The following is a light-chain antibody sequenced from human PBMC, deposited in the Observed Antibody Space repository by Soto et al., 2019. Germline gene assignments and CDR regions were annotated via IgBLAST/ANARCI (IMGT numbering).Light chain of an antibody. J-gene: IGKJ1*01. CDR1: QSISSW. Sequence: DIQMTQSPSTLSASLGDRVTITCRSSQSISSWLAWYQQKPGKAPKLLIYKASSLESGVRSRFSGSGSGTEFTLNSSSLQPDDFATYYCQQYNSYKTVGQGTKVEIK. V-gene: IGKV1-5*03. CDR3: QQYNSYKT. CDR2: KAS.